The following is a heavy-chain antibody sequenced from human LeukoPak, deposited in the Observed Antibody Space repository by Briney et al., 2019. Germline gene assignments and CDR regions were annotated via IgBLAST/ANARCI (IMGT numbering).Heavy chain of an antibody. V-gene: IGHV4-39*07. J-gene: IGHJ4*02. CDR2: IYYSGST. CDR3: ASYYGSGSARSYFDY. CDR1: GGSISSSSYY. Sequence: SETLSLTCTVSGGSISSSSYYWGWIRQPPGKGLEWIGSIYYSGSTYYNPSLKSRVTISVDTSKNQFSLKLSSVTAADTAVYYCASYYGSGSARSYFDYWGQVTLVTVSS. D-gene: IGHD3-10*01.